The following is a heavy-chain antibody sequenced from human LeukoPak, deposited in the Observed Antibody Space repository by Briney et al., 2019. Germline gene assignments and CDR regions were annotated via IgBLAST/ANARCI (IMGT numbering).Heavy chain of an antibody. J-gene: IGHJ4*02. Sequence: GESLKISCKGSGYSFTSYWIGWVRQMPGKGLEWMGIIYPGDSDTRYSPSFQGQVTISADKSLSPAYLQWGSLKASDTAMYYCARPHSDVWFGELPFGYWGQGTLVTVSS. CDR1: GYSFTSYW. D-gene: IGHD3-10*01. CDR2: IYPGDSDT. CDR3: ARPHSDVWFGELPFGY. V-gene: IGHV5-51*01.